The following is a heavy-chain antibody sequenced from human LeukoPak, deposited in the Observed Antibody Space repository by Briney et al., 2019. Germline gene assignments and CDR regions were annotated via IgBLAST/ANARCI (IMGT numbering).Heavy chain of an antibody. J-gene: IGHJ6*03. CDR2: IRYDGSNK. Sequence: GGSLRLSCAASGFTFSSYGMHWVRQAPGKGLEWVAFIRYDGSNKYYADSVKGRFTISRDNSKNTLYLQLNSLRAEDTAVYYCAKAAGSSVYYYYSMDVWGKGQTVTVSS. V-gene: IGHV3-30*02. D-gene: IGHD6-25*01. CDR1: GFTFSSYG. CDR3: AKAAGSSVYYYYSMDV.